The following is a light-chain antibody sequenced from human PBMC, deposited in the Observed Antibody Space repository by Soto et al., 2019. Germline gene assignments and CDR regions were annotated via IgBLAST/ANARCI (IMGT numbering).Light chain of an antibody. J-gene: IGKJ4*01. Sequence: DIVMTQSPDSLAVSLGERATIHCKSSQTILYSSNNKHYLAWYQQKPGQPPKLLIYWASTRDSGVPDRFSGSGSGTDFTLTISSLQAEDVAVYSCQQYYSTPLTFGGGPRVEIK. CDR2: WAS. V-gene: IGKV4-1*01. CDR3: QQYYSTPLT. CDR1: QTILYSSNNKHY.